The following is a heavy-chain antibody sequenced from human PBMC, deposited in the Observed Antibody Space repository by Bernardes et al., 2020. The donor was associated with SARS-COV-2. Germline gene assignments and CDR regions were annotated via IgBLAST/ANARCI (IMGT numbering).Heavy chain of an antibody. J-gene: IGHJ6*02. CDR3: ARDVFLGSSYDQSYYGMDV. CDR1: CGSIGSHY. D-gene: IGHD6-13*01. Sequence: SEAHSLTCTVSCGSIGSHYWSWIPQSPGKGLELIGNVYFPGNTNHTPSLRSRAIIGIDTSTSQFSLMLNSVNAADSDVYYCARDVFLGSSYDQSYYGMDVWAQGNTVTVCS. CDR2: VYFPGNT. V-gene: IGHV4-59*11.